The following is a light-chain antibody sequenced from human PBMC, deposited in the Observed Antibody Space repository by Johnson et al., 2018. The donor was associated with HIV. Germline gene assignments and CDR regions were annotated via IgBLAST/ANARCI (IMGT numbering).Light chain of an antibody. CDR2: EDN. Sequence: QSVLTQPPSVSAAPGQRVNISCSGNSSNIENYFVSWYQQLPGAAPRLVIYEDNKRTSEIPDRFSGSKYGASATLGIPGLQHRDESSYYCGIWDTSLRPHYFFGTGT. CDR1: SSNIENYF. V-gene: IGLV1-51*02. J-gene: IGLJ1*01. CDR3: GIWDTSLRPHYF.